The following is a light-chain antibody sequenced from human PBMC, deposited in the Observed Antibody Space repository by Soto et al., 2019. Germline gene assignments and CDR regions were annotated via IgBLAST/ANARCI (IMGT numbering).Light chain of an antibody. CDR2: AAS. Sequence: AIPMTQSPSSLSASVGDRVTISCRASQGIRNDLGWYQQKPGRAPKLLIFAASSLHSGVPSRFSGSGSGTDFTLTISSLQPEDFATYYCLQDYNFPWTFGQGTKVESK. J-gene: IGKJ1*01. CDR1: QGIRND. V-gene: IGKV1-6*01. CDR3: LQDYNFPWT.